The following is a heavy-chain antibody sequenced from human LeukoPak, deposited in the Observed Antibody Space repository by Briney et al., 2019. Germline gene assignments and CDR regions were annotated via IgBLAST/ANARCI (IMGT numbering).Heavy chain of an antibody. V-gene: IGHV4-30-4*01. CDR3: ARESGTYYYGSGSYKSYATIDY. Sequence: SQTLSLTCTVSGGSISSGDYYWSWIRQPPGKGLEWIGYIYYSGSTYYNPSLKRRVTISVDTSKNQFSLKLSSVTAADTAVYYCARESGTYYYGSGSYKSYATIDYWGQGTLVTVSS. CDR2: IYYSGST. D-gene: IGHD3-10*01. CDR1: GGSISSGDYY. J-gene: IGHJ4*02.